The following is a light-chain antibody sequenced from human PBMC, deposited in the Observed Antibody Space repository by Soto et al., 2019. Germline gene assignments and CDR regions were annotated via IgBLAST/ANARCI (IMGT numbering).Light chain of an antibody. CDR1: QDITDF. J-gene: IGKJ5*01. Sequence: DIQMTQSPSSLSASVGDRITITCQASQDITDFLNWYQLKPGKAPKLLIYDGSNLETGVPSRFSGSGSGTEFTLTINTLQPEDSAIYYCQQYDDLPNTFGQGTRLEIK. V-gene: IGKV1-33*01. CDR2: DGS. CDR3: QQYDDLPNT.